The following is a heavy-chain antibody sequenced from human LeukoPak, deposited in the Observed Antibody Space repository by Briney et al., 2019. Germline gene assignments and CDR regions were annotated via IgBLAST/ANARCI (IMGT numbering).Heavy chain of an antibody. CDR3: ARARLLDY. D-gene: IGHD2-21*01. V-gene: IGHV3-48*01. CDR2: ISSSSSTI. J-gene: IGHJ4*02. CDR1: GFTFSSYS. Sequence: GGSLRLSCAASGFTFSSYSMNWVRQAPGKGLEWVSYISSSSSTIYYADSVKGRFTISRDNAKNSLYLQRNSLRAEDTAVYYWARARLLDYWGQGTLVTVSS.